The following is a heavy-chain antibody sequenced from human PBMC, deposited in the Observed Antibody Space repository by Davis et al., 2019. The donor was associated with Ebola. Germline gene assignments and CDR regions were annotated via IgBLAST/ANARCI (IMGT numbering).Heavy chain of an antibody. V-gene: IGHV3-21*01. D-gene: IGHD3-10*02. Sequence: GGSLRLSCAASGFTFSSYSMNWVRQAPGKGLEWVSSISSSSSYIYYVDSVKGRFTISRDNAKNSLYLQMNSLRAEDTAVYYCARDQYYYVGGYYYYGMDVWGQGTTVTVSS. CDR2: ISSSSSYI. CDR3: ARDQYYYVGGYYYYGMDV. J-gene: IGHJ6*02. CDR1: GFTFSSYS.